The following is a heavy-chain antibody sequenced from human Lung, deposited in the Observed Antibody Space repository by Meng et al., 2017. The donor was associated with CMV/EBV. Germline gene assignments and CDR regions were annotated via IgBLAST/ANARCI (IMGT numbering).Heavy chain of an antibody. J-gene: IGHJ6*02. CDR3: AKSQVYYDFWSGIKGRLVYYYYYGMDV. CDR1: GFTFSSYG. Sequence: GGSXRLXXAASGFTFSSYGMHWVRQAPGKGLEWVAVIWYDGSNKYYADSVKGRFTISRDNSKNTLYLQMNSLRAEDTAVYYCAKSQVYYDFWSGIKGRLVYYYYYGMDVWXQGTXVTVSS. V-gene: IGHV3-33*06. D-gene: IGHD3-3*01. CDR2: IWYDGSNK.